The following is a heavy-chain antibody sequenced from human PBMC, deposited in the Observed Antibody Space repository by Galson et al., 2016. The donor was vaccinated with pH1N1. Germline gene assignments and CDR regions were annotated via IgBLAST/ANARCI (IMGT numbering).Heavy chain of an antibody. CDR1: GSNPGYN. CDR2: IRGSGGRK. D-gene: IGHD4-17*01. V-gene: IGHV3-23*01. CDR3: AKGSYGDYGVDVFDI. Sequence: SLRLSCAASGSNPGYNMNWVRLAPGKGLEWVSSIRGSGGRKHYADSVQGRFIISRDNSKNTLYLQMNSLRAGDPALYFFAKGSYGDYGVDVFDIWGQGTMVTVSS. J-gene: IGHJ3*02.